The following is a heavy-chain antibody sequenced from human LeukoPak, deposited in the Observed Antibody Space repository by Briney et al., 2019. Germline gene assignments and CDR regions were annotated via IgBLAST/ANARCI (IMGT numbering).Heavy chain of an antibody. Sequence: TSETLSLTCTVSGASISSSSYYWCWIRQPPGKGLEWIGSIYYSGSTYYNPSLKSRVTISVDTSKNQFSLRLSSVTAADTAVYYCARRWYYYDARAFDIWGQGTMVTVSS. CDR2: IYYSGST. J-gene: IGHJ3*02. D-gene: IGHD3-22*01. CDR3: ARRWYYYDARAFDI. V-gene: IGHV4-39*01. CDR1: GASISSSSYY.